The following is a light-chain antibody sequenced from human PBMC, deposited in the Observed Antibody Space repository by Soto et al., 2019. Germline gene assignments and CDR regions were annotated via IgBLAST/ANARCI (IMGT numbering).Light chain of an antibody. Sequence: EIVLTQSPATLSLSPGERATLSCRASQSVSSYLAWYQQKPGQAPRLLIYDASNRATGIPARFSGSRSGTDFTLTISSLEPEDFAVYYCQQRSNWPPGYTFGQGTKLEIK. CDR3: QQRSNWPPGYT. CDR1: QSVSSY. CDR2: DAS. V-gene: IGKV3-11*01. J-gene: IGKJ2*01.